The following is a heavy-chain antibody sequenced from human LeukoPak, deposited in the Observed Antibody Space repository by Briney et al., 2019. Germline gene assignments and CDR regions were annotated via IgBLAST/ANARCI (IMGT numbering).Heavy chain of an antibody. J-gene: IGHJ4*02. CDR3: AKSGVQLAVFDY. Sequence: GGSLRLSCAASGFTFSSYGMHWVRQAPGKGLEWVAVISYDGSNKYYADSVKGRFTISRDNSKNTLYLQMNSLRAEDTAVYYCAKSGVQLAVFDYWGQGTLVTVSS. V-gene: IGHV3-30*18. CDR2: ISYDGSNK. CDR1: GFTFSSYG. D-gene: IGHD5-18*01.